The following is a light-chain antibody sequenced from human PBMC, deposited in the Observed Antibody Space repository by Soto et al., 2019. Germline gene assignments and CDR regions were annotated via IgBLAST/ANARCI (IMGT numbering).Light chain of an antibody. V-gene: IGLV2-14*03. CDR1: SSDVGGYDY. Sequence: QSALTQPASVSGSPGQSITISCTGTSSDVGGYDYVCWYQQHPGKAPKLMIYDVSNRPSGVSNRFSGSKSGNTASLTISGLQAADEADYYCSSYTSVNTLDVVFGGGTKLTVL. J-gene: IGLJ2*01. CDR2: DVS. CDR3: SSYTSVNTLDVV.